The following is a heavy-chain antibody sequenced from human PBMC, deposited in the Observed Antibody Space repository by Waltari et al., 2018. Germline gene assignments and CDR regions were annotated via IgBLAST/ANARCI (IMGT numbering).Heavy chain of an antibody. CDR3: ARLFATDWYFDL. D-gene: IGHD3-10*01. J-gene: IGHJ2*01. CDR2: LYYSGST. Sequence: QVQLQESGPGLVKPSETLSLTCTVSGGSISSHYWSWTRQPPGKGLEWIGYLYYSGSTNYNPSLKSRVTISVDTSKNQFSLKLSSVTAADTAVYYCARLFATDWYFDLWGRGTLVTVSS. V-gene: IGHV4-59*11. CDR1: GGSISSHY.